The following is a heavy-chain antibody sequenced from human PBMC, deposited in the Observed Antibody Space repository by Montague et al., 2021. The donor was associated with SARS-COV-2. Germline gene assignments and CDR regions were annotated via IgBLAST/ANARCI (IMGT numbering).Heavy chain of an antibody. CDR3: ARDGGTVTTFLGVGYVRGGLNGFDP. D-gene: IGHD4-17*01. CDR1: GGSISSSSYY. J-gene: IGHJ5*02. Sequence: SETLSLTCTVSGGSISSSSYYWGWIRPPPGKGLEWIGSIYYSGSTYYNPSLKSRVTISVDTSKNQFSLKLSSVTAAATAVYYCARDGGTVTTFLGVGYVRGGLNGFDPWGQGTLVTVSS. CDR2: IYYSGST. V-gene: IGHV4-39*07.